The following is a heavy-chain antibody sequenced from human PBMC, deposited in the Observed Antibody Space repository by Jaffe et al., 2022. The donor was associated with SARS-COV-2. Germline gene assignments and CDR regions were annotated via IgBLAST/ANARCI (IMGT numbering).Heavy chain of an antibody. J-gene: IGHJ3*01. Sequence: EVQLVESGGGLVQPGRSLRLSCAASGFTFDDYAMHWVRQAPGKGLEWVSGITWNSGSIAYADSVKGRFTISRDNAKNSLYLQMNSLRVEDTALYYCAKEVAYSSGWLDAFDLWGQGTMVTVSS. D-gene: IGHD6-19*01. CDR2: ITWNSGSI. V-gene: IGHV3-9*01. CDR1: GFTFDDYA. CDR3: AKEVAYSSGWLDAFDL.